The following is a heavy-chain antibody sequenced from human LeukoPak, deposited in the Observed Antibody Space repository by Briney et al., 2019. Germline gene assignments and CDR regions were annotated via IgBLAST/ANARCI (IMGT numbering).Heavy chain of an antibody. CDR3: GKEKAGGVVPAAIPQAYFDY. CDR2: IIPIFGTA. Sequence: ASVKVSCKASGGTFSSYAISWVRQAPGQGLEWMGGIIPIFGTANYAQKFQGRVTITADESTSTAYMELSSLRSEDTAVYYCGKEKAGGVVPAAIPQAYFDYWGQGTLVTVSS. J-gene: IGHJ4*02. D-gene: IGHD2-2*01. V-gene: IGHV1-69*01. CDR1: GGTFSSYA.